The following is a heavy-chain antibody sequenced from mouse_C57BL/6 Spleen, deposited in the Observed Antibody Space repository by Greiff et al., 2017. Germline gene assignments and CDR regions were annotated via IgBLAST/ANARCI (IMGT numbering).Heavy chain of an antibody. CDR3: ARSDGYYDYAMDY. CDR2: IYPGDGDT. J-gene: IGHJ4*01. Sequence: VQLQQSGPELVKPGASVKISCKASGYAFSSSWMNWVKQRPGKGLEWIGRIYPGDGDTNYNQKFKGKSTLTVDKSSSTAYMQLSSLTSEDSAVYYCARSDGYYDYAMDYWGQGTSVTVSS. V-gene: IGHV1-82*01. CDR1: GYAFSSSW. D-gene: IGHD2-3*01.